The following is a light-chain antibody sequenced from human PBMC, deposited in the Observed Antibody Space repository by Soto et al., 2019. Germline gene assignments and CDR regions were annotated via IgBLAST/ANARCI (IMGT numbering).Light chain of an antibody. CDR2: GAS. J-gene: IGKJ3*01. Sequence: EIVLTQSPGTLSLSPGERATLSCRASQSVSNSYLAWYQQKPGQAPRLRIYGASSRATGIPDRFRGSGSGTDFTLTISRLEPEDFAVYYCQQYGSSSFTFGPGTKVDIK. V-gene: IGKV3-20*01. CDR3: QQYGSSSFT. CDR1: QSVSNSY.